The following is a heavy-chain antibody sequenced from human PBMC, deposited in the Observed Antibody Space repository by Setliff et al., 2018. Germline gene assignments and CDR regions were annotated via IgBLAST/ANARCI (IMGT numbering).Heavy chain of an antibody. CDR2: ISPYSGNT. CDR3: SRLVRYCTVTSCQRAPGGEH. J-gene: IGHJ1*01. D-gene: IGHD2-8*02. CDR1: GYTFTNYG. Sequence: GASVKVSCKASGYTFTNYGVTWVRQAPGQGLEWMGWISPYSGNTYYAPELQGRVTLTTDTSTTTAYLELRSLTSDDTAVHYCSRLVRYCTVTSCQRAPGGEHWGQGTLVTVSS. V-gene: IGHV1-18*01.